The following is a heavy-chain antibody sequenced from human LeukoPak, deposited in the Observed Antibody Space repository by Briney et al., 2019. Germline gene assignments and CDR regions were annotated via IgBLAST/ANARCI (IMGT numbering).Heavy chain of an antibody. D-gene: IGHD6-13*01. CDR1: GFTFSSYW. J-gene: IGHJ4*02. CDR2: IKQDGSEK. V-gene: IGHV3-7*01. CDR3: ARGRSSSWAAPIRY. Sequence: GGSLRLSCAASGFTFSSYWMSWVRQAPGKGLEWVANIKQDGSEKYYVDSVKGRFTISRDNAKKSLYLQMNSLRAEDTAVYYCARGRSSSWAAPIRYWGQGTLVTVSS.